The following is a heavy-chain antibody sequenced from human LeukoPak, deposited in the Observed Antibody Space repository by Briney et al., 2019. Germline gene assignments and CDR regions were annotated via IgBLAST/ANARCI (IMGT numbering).Heavy chain of an antibody. CDR3: EKRKGIAARDAFDI. CDR1: GFTFSSYA. V-gene: IGHV3-23*01. CDR2: IIGSGGST. Sequence: GGSLRLSCAASGFTFSSYAMSWVRQAPGKGLEWVSAIIGSGGSTYYADSVKGRFTISRDNPKNTLYLQMNSLRAEDTAVDYCEKRKGIAARDAFDIWGQGTMVTVSS. J-gene: IGHJ3*02. D-gene: IGHD6-6*01.